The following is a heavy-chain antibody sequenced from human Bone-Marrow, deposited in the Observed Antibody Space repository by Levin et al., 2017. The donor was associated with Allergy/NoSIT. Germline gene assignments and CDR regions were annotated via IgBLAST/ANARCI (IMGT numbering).Heavy chain of an antibody. CDR2: IKSKSAGGTR. J-gene: IGHJ4*02. CDR3: TTDAY. Sequence: PGGSLSLSCAASGLTFSDAWMIWVRQAPGKGLEWLGRIKSKSAGGTRDYAAPVKGRFTISRDDSKDTLYLQMNSLRIEDTGVYYCTTDAYWGQGTLVTVSS. V-gene: IGHV3-15*01. CDR1: GLTFSDAW.